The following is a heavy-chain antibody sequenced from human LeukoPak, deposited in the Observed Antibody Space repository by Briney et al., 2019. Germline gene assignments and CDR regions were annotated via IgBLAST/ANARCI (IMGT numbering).Heavy chain of an antibody. Sequence: PGGSLRLSCAASGFTFNTYAMSWVRQAPGKRLEWVSCIRDSGSGAFYADFVKGRFTISRDNSDNTLFLQMVSLRADDTAVYYCAKERAPIGSPLFDHWGQGTLVTVSS. V-gene: IGHV3-23*01. CDR2: IRDSGSGA. J-gene: IGHJ4*02. D-gene: IGHD2-21*01. CDR1: GFTFNTYA. CDR3: AKERAPIGSPLFDH.